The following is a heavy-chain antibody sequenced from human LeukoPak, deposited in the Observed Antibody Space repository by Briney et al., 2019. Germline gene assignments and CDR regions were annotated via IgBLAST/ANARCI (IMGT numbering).Heavy chain of an antibody. CDR3: AKGYSGYDFSFDY. CDR2: ISGSGGST. J-gene: IGHJ4*02. V-gene: IGHV3-23*01. D-gene: IGHD5-12*01. Sequence: GGSLRLSCAASGFTFSSYAMSWVRQAPGKGLDWVSAISGSGGSTYYADSVKGRFTISRDNSKNTLYLQMNSLRAEDTAVYYCAKGYSGYDFSFDYWGQGTLVTVSS. CDR1: GFTFSSYA.